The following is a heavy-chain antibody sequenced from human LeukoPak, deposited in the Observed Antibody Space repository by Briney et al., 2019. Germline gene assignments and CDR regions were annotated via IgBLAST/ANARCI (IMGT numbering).Heavy chain of an antibody. CDR1: GGSISSGGYY. D-gene: IGHD6-6*01. Sequence: SETLSLTCTVSGGSISSGGYYWSWIRQPPGKGLEWIGYIYHSGSTYYNPSLKSRVTISVDRSKNQFSLKLSSVTAADTAVYYCARDQGEGGIAARLEAFDIWGQGTMVTVSS. J-gene: IGHJ3*02. CDR3: ARDQGEGGIAARLEAFDI. V-gene: IGHV4-30-2*01. CDR2: IYHSGST.